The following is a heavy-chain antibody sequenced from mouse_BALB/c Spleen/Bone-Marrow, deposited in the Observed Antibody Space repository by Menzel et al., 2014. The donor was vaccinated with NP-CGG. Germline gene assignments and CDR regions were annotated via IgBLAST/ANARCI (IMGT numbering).Heavy chain of an antibody. J-gene: IGHJ2*01. CDR2: INPSSGSA. CDR1: GYTFTYYT. D-gene: IGHD3-3*01. CDR3: ARGGTRYYFDY. V-gene: IGHV1-4*01. Sequence: QVQLKESGAELARPGASVKMSCQASGYTFTYYTMQWVKQRSGQGLEWIGYINPSSGSANYNQNFKDKATLTADKSSSTAYMQLTSLTSEDSAVYYCARGGTRYYFDYWGQGTTLTVSS.